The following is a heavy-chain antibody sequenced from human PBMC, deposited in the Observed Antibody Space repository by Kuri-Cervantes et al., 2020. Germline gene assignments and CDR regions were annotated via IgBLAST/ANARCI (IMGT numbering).Heavy chain of an antibody. D-gene: IGHD3-3*01. CDR3: ATDIQPLRFLEWLSPQA. V-gene: IGHV3-30-3*01. Sequence: LSLTCAASGFTFSSYAMHWVRQAPGKGLEWVAVISYDGSNKYYADSVKGRFTISRDNSKNTLYLQMNSLRSEDTAVYYCATDIQPLRFLEWLSPQAWGQGTLVTVSS. CDR2: ISYDGSNK. CDR1: GFTFSSYA. J-gene: IGHJ4*02.